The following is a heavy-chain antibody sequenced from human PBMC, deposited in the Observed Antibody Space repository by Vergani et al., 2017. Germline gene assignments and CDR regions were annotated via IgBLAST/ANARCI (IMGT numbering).Heavy chain of an antibody. D-gene: IGHD3-9*01. Sequence: QVQVVQSGAEVKKSGASVKVSCKTSVYTFSNYYMHWVRQAPGQGLEWMGIINPSGGHTNYAQKFQGRVTMTRDTSTSTVYMELSSLRSEDTAIYYCARGDYGILTGYRYLGQGTLVTVSA. CDR1: VYTFSNYY. CDR3: ARGDYGILTGYRY. CDR2: INPSGGHT. V-gene: IGHV1-46*03. J-gene: IGHJ4*02.